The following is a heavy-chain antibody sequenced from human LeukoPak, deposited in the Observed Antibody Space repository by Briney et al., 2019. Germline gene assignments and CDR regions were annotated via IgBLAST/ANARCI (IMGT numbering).Heavy chain of an antibody. CDR1: GGSISSYY. CDR3: AREAYDVLTSDWFDP. V-gene: IGHV4-59*12. CDR2: IYYSGYT. Sequence: SETLSLTCTVSGGSISSYYWSWIRQPPGKGLKWIGNIYYSGYTTYSPSLRSRVTISVDTSKNQFSLKLSSVTAADTAMYYCAREAYDVLTSDWFDPWGQGTLVTVSS. J-gene: IGHJ5*02. D-gene: IGHD3-9*01.